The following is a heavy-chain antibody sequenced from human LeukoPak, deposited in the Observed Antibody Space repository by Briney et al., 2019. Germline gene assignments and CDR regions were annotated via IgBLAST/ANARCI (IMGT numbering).Heavy chain of an antibody. Sequence: GGSLRLSCAASGFTFRDAAMTWVRQAPGKGLEWVSGTSGSGRSIHYADSVKGRFTISRDNSKNTLYLQMNSLRADDTAVYYCAKDMNSWRDGSGLGDYFDYWGQGTLVTVSS. D-gene: IGHD6-19*01. CDR1: GFTFRDAA. J-gene: IGHJ4*02. V-gene: IGHV3-23*01. CDR3: AKDMNSWRDGSGLGDYFDY. CDR2: TSGSGRSI.